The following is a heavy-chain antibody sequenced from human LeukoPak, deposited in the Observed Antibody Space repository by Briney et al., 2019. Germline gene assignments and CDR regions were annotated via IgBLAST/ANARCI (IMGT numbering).Heavy chain of an antibody. V-gene: IGHV3-23*01. CDR3: AKDHWGFLEWLSFDY. CDR2: ISGSGGST. Sequence: GGSLRLSCAASGFTFSSYAMSWVRQAPGKGLEWVSAISGSGGSTYYADSVKGRFTISRDNSKNTLYLQMNSLRAEDTAVYCCAKDHWGFLEWLSFDYWGQGTLVTVSS. J-gene: IGHJ4*02. D-gene: IGHD3-3*01. CDR1: GFTFSSYA.